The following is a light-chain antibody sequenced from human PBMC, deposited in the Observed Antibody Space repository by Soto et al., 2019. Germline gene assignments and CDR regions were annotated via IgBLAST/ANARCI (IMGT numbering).Light chain of an antibody. CDR1: SSDVGGYNY. CDR2: EVS. CDR3: SSYAGSNNFNV. Sequence: QPVLTQPPSASGSPGQSVTISCTGTSSDVGGYNYVSWYQHHPGKAPKLMIYEVSERPSGVPDRFSGSKSGNTASLTVSGLQAEDEADYYCSSYAGSNNFNVFGTGTKLTVL. V-gene: IGLV2-8*01. J-gene: IGLJ1*01.